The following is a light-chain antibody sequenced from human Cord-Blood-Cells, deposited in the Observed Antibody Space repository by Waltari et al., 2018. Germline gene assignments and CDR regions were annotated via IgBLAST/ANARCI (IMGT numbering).Light chain of an antibody. Sequence: AIRMTQSPSSLSASTGDRVTITCRARQGISSYLAWYQQKPGKAPKLLIYAASTLQSGVPSSFSGSGSGTDFTLTISGQQSEDFATYYCQQYYSYPRTFGQGTKVESK. CDR1: QGISSY. V-gene: IGKV1-8*01. CDR3: QQYYSYPRT. CDR2: AAS. J-gene: IGKJ1*01.